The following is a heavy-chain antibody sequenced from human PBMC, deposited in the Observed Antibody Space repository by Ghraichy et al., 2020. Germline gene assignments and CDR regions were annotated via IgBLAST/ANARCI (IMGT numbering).Heavy chain of an antibody. CDR1: GYTLTELS. CDR2: FDPENGET. D-gene: IGHD5-12*01. V-gene: IGHV1-24*01. CDR3: AASLRVATLEAGY. Sequence: ASVKVSCKVSGYTLTELSMHWVRQAPGKGLEWKGDFDPENGETIYAQKFQGRVTMTEDTSTDTAYMELSSLRSEDTAVYYCAASLRVATLEAGYWGQGTLVTVSS. J-gene: IGHJ4*02.